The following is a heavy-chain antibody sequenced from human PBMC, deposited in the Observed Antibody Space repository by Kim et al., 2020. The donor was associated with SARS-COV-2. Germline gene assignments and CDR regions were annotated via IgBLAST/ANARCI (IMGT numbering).Heavy chain of an antibody. Sequence: SETLSLTCAVYGGSFSGYYWIWIRQPPGKGLEWIGEINHSGSTNYNPSLKSRVTISVDTSKNQFSLKLSSVTAADTAVYYCARGDSTGSGCWFDPWGQGTLVTVSS. D-gene: IGHD3-3*01. J-gene: IGHJ5*02. V-gene: IGHV4-34*01. CDR3: ARGDSTGSGCWFDP. CDR2: INHSGST. CDR1: GGSFSGYY.